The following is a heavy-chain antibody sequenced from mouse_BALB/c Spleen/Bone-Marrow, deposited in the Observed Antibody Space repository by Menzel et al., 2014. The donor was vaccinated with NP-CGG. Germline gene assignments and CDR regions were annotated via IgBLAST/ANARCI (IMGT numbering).Heavy chain of an antibody. J-gene: IGHJ4*01. Sequence: DVQLVESGGGLVKPGGSLKLSCAATGFTFNRYVMSWVRQTPEKRLEWVASISVGGSYSYYPDSVKGRFAISRDNAKNSLYLQMSSLRSEDTAMFYCARRGYGNHGYYAMDYWGQGTSVTASS. CDR3: ARRGYGNHGYYAMDY. D-gene: IGHD2-1*01. V-gene: IGHV5-9-3*01. CDR2: ISVGGSYS. CDR1: GFTFNRYV.